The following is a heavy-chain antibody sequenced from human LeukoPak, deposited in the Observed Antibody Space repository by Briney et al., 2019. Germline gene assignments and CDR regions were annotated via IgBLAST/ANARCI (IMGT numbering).Heavy chain of an antibody. CDR3: ARDKYYFNISGPQTQGRDNWFDP. CDR1: GGSITSGNW. V-gene: IGHV4-4*02. CDR2: IYHSGST. D-gene: IGHD3-22*01. J-gene: IGHJ5*02. Sequence: PSETLSLTCAVSGGSITSGNWWSWVRQPPGKGLEWIGEIYHSGSTNYNPSLKSRVTISVDKSKNQFSLRLSSVTAADTAVYFCARDKYYFNISGPQTQGRDNWFDPWGQGTLVTVSS.